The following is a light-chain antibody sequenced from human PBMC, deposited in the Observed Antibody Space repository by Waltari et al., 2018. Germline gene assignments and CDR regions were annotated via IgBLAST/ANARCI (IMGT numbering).Light chain of an antibody. Sequence: DIVMTQSPLSLAVTPGEAASISCRSSQSLQHYTGYTFLDWSVQNPGQSPQLLISLASNRASGVPDRFTGSGSGTYFTLKISRVGADDVGVYYCMQALENPPTFGQGTKVEIK. CDR1: QSLQHYTGYTF. CDR2: LAS. J-gene: IGKJ1*01. CDR3: MQALENPPT. V-gene: IGKV2-28*01.